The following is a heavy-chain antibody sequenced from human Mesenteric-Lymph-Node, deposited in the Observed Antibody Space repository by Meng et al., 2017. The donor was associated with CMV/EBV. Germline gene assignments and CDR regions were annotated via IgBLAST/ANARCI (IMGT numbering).Heavy chain of an antibody. CDR2: VSGYSGNT. D-gene: IGHD3-3*01. Sequence: ASVKVSCKASGYTFTSYGLSWVRQAPGQGLEWMGWVSGYSGNTNYAQILHDRVTMTTDTSTTTAYMELRSLRSDDTAVYYCARGAITVFGVVTPPYYFDYWGQGTLVTVSS. J-gene: IGHJ4*02. CDR3: ARGAITVFGVVTPPYYFDY. CDR1: GYTFTSYG. V-gene: IGHV1-18*01.